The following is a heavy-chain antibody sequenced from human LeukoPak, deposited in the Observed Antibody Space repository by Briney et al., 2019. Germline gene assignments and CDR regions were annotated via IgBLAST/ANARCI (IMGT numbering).Heavy chain of an antibody. J-gene: IGHJ4*02. CDR2: ISRSGSTT. CDR3: ARSMVTNYFDH. D-gene: IGHD4-17*01. V-gene: IGHV3-48*03. Sequence: GESLRLSCAASGFTFSSYEMNWVRQAPGKGLEWISYISRSGSTTYFADSVQGRFTISRDNAKNSLYLQMNSLRAEDTAVYYCARSMVTNYFDHWGQGTPATVSS. CDR1: GFTFSSYE.